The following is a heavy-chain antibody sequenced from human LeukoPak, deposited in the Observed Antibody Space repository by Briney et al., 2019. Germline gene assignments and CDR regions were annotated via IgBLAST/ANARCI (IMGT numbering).Heavy chain of an antibody. V-gene: IGHV4-4*02. Sequence: SGTLSLAWDVSGASIISSNWWCWVRQCPEQGLVWMGQIFHSGDANYIPSFKSRVTISVDKAKNQFYLILTSLTPAATAIYYCVTDRNSNLRLGFWSPATLVTVPA. J-gene: IGHJ4*02. D-gene: IGHD5-12*01. CDR3: VTDRNSNLRLGF. CDR2: IFHSGDA. CDR1: GASIISSNW.